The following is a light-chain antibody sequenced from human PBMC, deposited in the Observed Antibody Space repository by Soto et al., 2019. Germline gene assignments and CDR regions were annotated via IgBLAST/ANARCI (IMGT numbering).Light chain of an antibody. V-gene: IGLV2-14*01. CDR3: SSYRSSGTSYV. Sequence: QSVLTQPASVSGSPGQSITISCTGTSSDFGGYNYVSWYQQHPGKAPKLMIYDVSNRPSGLSNRFSGSKSGNTASLTISGFQTEDEAVYFCSSYRSSGTSYVLGTGTRVTVL. CDR2: DVS. CDR1: SSDFGGYNY. J-gene: IGLJ1*01.